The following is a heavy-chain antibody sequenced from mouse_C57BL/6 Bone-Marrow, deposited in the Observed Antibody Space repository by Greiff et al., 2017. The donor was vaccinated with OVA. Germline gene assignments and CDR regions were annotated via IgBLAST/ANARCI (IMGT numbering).Heavy chain of an antibody. D-gene: IGHD1-1*01. CDR3: ANYYYGSSYGAY. CDR2: IYPGDGDT. Sequence: VQLQQSGPELVKPGASVKISCKASGYAFSSSWMNWVKQRPGKGLAWIGRIYPGDGDTTYNGKFTGTATLTAAKSSSTAYMQLSSLTSEDSAVYFCANYYYGSSYGAYWGQGTLVTVSA. J-gene: IGHJ3*01. V-gene: IGHV1-82*01. CDR1: GYAFSSSW.